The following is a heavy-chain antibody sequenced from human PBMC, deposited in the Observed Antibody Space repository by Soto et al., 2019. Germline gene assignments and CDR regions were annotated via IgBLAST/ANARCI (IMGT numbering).Heavy chain of an antibody. D-gene: IGHD3-9*01. CDR3: ARQAPYDILTGYYSTRDY. CDR2: IYYSGST. Sequence: SETLSLTCTVSGGSISSSSYYWGWIRQPPGKGLEWIGSIYYSGSTYYNPSLKSRVTISVDTSKNQFSLKLSSVTAADTAVYYCARQAPYDILTGYYSTRDYWGQG. J-gene: IGHJ4*02. V-gene: IGHV4-39*01. CDR1: GGSISSSSYY.